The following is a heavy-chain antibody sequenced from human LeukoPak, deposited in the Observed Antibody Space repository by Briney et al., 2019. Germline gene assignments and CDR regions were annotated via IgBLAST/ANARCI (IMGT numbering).Heavy chain of an antibody. CDR1: GFTFSSYA. V-gene: IGHV4-59*08. J-gene: IGHJ4*02. D-gene: IGHD6-19*01. Sequence: PGGSLRLSCAASGFTFSSYAMSWVRQAPGKGLEWIGYIYYSGSTNYNPSLKSRVTISVDTSKNQFSLKLSSVTAADTAVYYCARHASSGWPDFDYWGQGTLVTVSS. CDR3: ARHASSGWPDFDY. CDR2: IYYSGST.